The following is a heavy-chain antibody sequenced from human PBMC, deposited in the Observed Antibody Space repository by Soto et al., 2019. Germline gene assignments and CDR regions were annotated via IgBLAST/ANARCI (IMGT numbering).Heavy chain of an antibody. V-gene: IGHV1-69*01. J-gene: IGHJ4*02. CDR1: GGSFNRHT. CDR2: IIPIFGTA. CDR3: ARGWGYDSSDYYYAY. D-gene: IGHD3-22*01. Sequence: QVQLVQSGAEVRKPGSSVRVSCKASGGSFNRHTISWVRQAPGQGLEWMGGIIPIFGTANHAQKFQGRVTSIADESTSTVYMELSSLRSDDTDIYSRARGWGYDSSDYYYAYWGQGTLVIVSS.